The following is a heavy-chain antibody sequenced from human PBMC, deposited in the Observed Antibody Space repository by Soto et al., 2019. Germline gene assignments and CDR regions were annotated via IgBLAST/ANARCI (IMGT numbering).Heavy chain of an antibody. CDR3: ARDPTLDYDFWSGTRDY. Sequence: EVQLVESGGGLVKPGGSLRLSCAASGFTFSSYSMNWVRQAPGKGLEWVSSISSSSSFIYYADSVKGRFTISRDNAKNSRYLQMNSLRAEDTAVYYCARDPTLDYDFWSGTRDYWGQGTLVTVSS. D-gene: IGHD3-3*01. CDR2: ISSSSSFI. J-gene: IGHJ4*02. V-gene: IGHV3-21*01. CDR1: GFTFSSYS.